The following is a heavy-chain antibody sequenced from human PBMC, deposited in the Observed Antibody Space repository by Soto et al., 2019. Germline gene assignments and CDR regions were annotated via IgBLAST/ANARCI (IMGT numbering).Heavy chain of an antibody. J-gene: IGHJ6*02. Sequence: QVQLVQSGAEVKKPGSSVKVSCKASGGTFSSYAISWVRQAPGQGLEWLGGIIPIFGTANYAQKFQGRVTITADEYTSTADMELSSLRCEDKAVYYCARVTRLGMDVWGQGTTVTVSS. V-gene: IGHV1-69*01. CDR1: GGTFSSYA. D-gene: IGHD3-16*01. CDR3: ARVTRLGMDV. CDR2: IIPIFGTA.